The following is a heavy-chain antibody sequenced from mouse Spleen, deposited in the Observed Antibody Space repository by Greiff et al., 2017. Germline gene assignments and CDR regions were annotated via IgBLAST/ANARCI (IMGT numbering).Heavy chain of an antibody. J-gene: IGHJ3*01. V-gene: IGHV1-69*01. CDR3: ARGTNWDWFAY. D-gene: IGHD4-1*01. CDR2: IDPSDSYT. Sequence: QVQLQQSGAELVMPGASVKLSCKASGYTFTSYWMHWVKQRPGQGLEWIGEIDPSDSYTNYNQKFKGKATLTVDKSSSTAYMQLSSLTSEDSAVYYCARGTNWDWFAYWGQGTLVTVSA. CDR1: GYTFTSYW.